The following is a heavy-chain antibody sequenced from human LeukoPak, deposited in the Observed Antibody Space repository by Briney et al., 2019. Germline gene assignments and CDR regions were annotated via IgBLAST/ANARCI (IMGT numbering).Heavy chain of an antibody. J-gene: IGHJ4*02. CDR1: GFTFSSYE. CDR3: ARVFTSHSDY. V-gene: IGHV3-48*03. Sequence: GGSLRLSCAASGFTFSSYEMNWVRQAPGKGLEWVSYISSSGSTIYYADSVKGRFTISRDNAKNSLYLQMNSLRAEDTAVYYCARVFTSHSDYWGQGTLVTVSS. CDR2: ISSSGSTI. D-gene: IGHD3-10*01.